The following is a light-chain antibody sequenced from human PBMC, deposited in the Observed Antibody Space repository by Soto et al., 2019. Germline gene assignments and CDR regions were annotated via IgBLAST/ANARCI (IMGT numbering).Light chain of an antibody. J-gene: IGKJ4*01. CDR2: DAS. CDR3: QQRSNWPLT. Sequence: EIVLTQSPATLSLSPGERATLSCRASQSVSSYLAWYNQKPGQAPRLLIYDASNRATGIPARFSGSGSGTDFTLTISSLEPEDFAVYYCQQRSNWPLTFGGGTKVDI. V-gene: IGKV3-11*01. CDR1: QSVSSY.